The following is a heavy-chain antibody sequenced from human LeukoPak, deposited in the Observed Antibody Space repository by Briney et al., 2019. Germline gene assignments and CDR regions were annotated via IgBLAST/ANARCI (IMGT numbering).Heavy chain of an antibody. CDR1: GGTFSSYA. CDR3: ASSAKRSSGWYGYFDL. Sequence: ASVKVSCKASGGTFSSYAISWVRQAPGQGPEWMGRIIPILGIANYAQKFQGRVTITADKSTSTAYMELSSLRSEDTAVYYCASSAKRSSGWYGYFDLWGRGTLVTVSS. V-gene: IGHV1-69*04. D-gene: IGHD6-19*01. J-gene: IGHJ2*01. CDR2: IIPILGIA.